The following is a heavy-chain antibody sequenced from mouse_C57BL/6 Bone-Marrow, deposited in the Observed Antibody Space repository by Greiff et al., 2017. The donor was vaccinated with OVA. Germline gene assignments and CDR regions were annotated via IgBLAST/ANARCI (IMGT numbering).Heavy chain of an antibody. Sequence: QVQLQQPGAELVKPGASVKMSCKASGYTFTSYWITWVKQRPGQGLEWIGDIYPGSGSTNYNEKFKSKATLTVDTSASTAYMQLSSLTSEDSAVYYCARLEPSYWYFDVWGTGTTVTVSS. CDR1: GYTFTSYW. J-gene: IGHJ1*03. V-gene: IGHV1-55*01. CDR2: IYPGSGST. CDR3: ARLEPSYWYFDV.